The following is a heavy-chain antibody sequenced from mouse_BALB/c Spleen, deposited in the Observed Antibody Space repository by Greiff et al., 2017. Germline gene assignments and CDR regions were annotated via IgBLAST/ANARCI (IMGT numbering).Heavy chain of an antibody. CDR1: GYTFTSYY. Sequence: QVHVKQSGAELVKPGASVKLSCKASGYTFTSYYMYWVKQRPGQGLEWIGEINPSNGGTNFNEKFKSKATLTVDKSSSTAYMQLSSLTSEDSAVYYCTRGLLSWFAYWGQGTLVTVSA. CDR3: TRGLLSWFAY. J-gene: IGHJ3*01. D-gene: IGHD2-3*01. CDR2: INPSNGGT. V-gene: IGHV1S81*02.